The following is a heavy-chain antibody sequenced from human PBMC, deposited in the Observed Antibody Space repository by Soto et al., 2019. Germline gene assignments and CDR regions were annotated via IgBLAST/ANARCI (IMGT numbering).Heavy chain of an antibody. CDR1: GFTFSSYG. CDR3: ARDRRGFGELLTTYYMDV. D-gene: IGHD3-10*01. CDR2: IWYDGSNK. Sequence: GGSLRLSCAASGFTFSSYGMHWVRQAPGKGLEWVAVIWYDGSNKYYADSVKGRFTISRDNSKNTLYLQMNSLRAEDTAVYYCARDRRGFGELLTTYYMDVWGKGTTVTVSS. V-gene: IGHV3-33*01. J-gene: IGHJ6*03.